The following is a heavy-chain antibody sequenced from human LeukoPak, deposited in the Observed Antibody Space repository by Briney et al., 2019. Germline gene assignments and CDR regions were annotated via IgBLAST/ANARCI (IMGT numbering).Heavy chain of an antibody. CDR3: AREYGGNSVRAFDI. CDR1: GFTFSYYS. J-gene: IGHJ3*02. D-gene: IGHD4-23*01. Sequence: PGGSLRLSCAASGFTFSYYSMHWVRQAPGKGLEWVAVISYDGSNEYYADSGKGRFTISRDNSKNTLFLQMNSLRAEDTAVYHRAREYGGNSVRAFDIWGQGTMVTVSS. V-gene: IGHV3-30-3*01. CDR2: ISYDGSNE.